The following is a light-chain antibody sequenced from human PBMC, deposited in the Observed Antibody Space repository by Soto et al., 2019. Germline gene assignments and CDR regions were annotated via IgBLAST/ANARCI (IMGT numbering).Light chain of an antibody. Sequence: EIVLTQSPGTLSLSPGERATLSCRASQSVSSSCLAWYQQKPGQAPRLLIYGASSRATGIPDRFSGSGSGTDFTLTISRLEPEDFAVYYCQQYGSSPWTVGQGTKVDIK. V-gene: IGKV3-20*01. CDR1: QSVSSSC. CDR3: QQYGSSPWT. J-gene: IGKJ1*01. CDR2: GAS.